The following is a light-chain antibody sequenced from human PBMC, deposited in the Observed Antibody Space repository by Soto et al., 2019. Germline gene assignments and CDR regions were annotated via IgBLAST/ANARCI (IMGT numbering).Light chain of an antibody. CDR2: DAS. V-gene: IGKV3-11*01. Sequence: EIVLTQSPATLSFSPGERATLSCRASQSVSSYLAWYQQKPGQAPRLLMYDASNRATGIPARFSGSGSGTDFTLTISSLEPEDFAVYYCQQRSIWPLTFGGGTKVDIK. CDR1: QSVSSY. J-gene: IGKJ4*01. CDR3: QQRSIWPLT.